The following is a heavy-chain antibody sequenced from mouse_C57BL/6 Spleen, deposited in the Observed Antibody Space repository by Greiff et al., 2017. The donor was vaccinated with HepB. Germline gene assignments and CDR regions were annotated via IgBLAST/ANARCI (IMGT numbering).Heavy chain of an antibody. D-gene: IGHD1-1*01. V-gene: IGHV1-80*01. CDR2: IYPGDGDT. Sequence: QVQLKQSGAELVKPGASVKISCKASGYAFSSYWMNWVKQRPGKGLEWIGQIYPGDGDTNYNGKFKGKATLTADKSSSTAYMQLSSLTSEDSAVYFCARSGPTLRYFDYWGQGTTLTVSS. CDR3: ARSGPTLRYFDY. CDR1: GYAFSSYW. J-gene: IGHJ2*01.